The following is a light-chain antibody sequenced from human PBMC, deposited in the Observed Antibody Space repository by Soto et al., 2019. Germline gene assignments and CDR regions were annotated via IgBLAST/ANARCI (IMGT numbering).Light chain of an antibody. J-gene: IGLJ1*01. CDR3: SSHTSTSTLV. CDR2: EVS. Sequence: QSVLTQPASVSGSPGQSISISCIGTSSDVGGYNYVSWYQQHPDKAPKVMIYEVSNRPSGVSNRFSGSKSGNTASLTISGLQAEYEADYYCSSHTSTSTLVFXTGTKATV. V-gene: IGLV2-14*01. CDR1: SSDVGGYNY.